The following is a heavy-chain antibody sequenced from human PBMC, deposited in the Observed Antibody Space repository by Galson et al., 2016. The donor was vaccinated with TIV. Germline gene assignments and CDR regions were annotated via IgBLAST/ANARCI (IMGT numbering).Heavy chain of an antibody. J-gene: IGHJ5*02. CDR1: GGTFSSYA. CDR2: IIGMFGTT. Sequence: SVKVSCKASGGTFSSYAFSWVRQAPGQGLEWMGRIIGMFGTTNYAQKFQGRVTITADELTSTVYMELSGLTSVDTAVYYCARAPGYHDSSAYYPAWGQGTLVTVSS. D-gene: IGHD3-22*01. V-gene: IGHV1-69*13. CDR3: ARAPGYHDSSAYYPA.